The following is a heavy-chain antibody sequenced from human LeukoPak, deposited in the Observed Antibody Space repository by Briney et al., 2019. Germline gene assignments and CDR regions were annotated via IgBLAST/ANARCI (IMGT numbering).Heavy chain of an antibody. CDR3: TRGNYDYVWGSYRYWFDY. CDR1: GFTFVDYA. J-gene: IGHJ4*02. CDR2: IGSKAYGGTT. D-gene: IGHD3-16*02. V-gene: IGHV3-49*04. Sequence: PGGSRRLSGTAPGFTFVDYAMGWVRQAPGKGRGWVVFIGSKAYGGTTEYAASVKGRFTISRDDSKSIAYLQMNSLKTEDTAVYYCTRGNYDYVWGSYRYWFDYWGQGTLVTVSS.